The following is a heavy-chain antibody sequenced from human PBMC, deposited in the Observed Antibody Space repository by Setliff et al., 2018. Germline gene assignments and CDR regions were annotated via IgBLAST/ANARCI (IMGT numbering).Heavy chain of an antibody. Sequence: SETLSLTCTVSNFSLTSGFFWAWVRQPPGKGLEWIATVYHRGSTDYKPSLKSRATISVDTSKNQFSLKLTSVTAADTAVYYCARAPRYFDPTGSYFDFWGQGTLVTVSS. CDR1: NFSLTSGFF. D-gene: IGHD3-22*01. CDR2: VYHRGST. V-gene: IGHV4-38-2*02. J-gene: IGHJ4*02. CDR3: ARAPRYFDPTGSYFDF.